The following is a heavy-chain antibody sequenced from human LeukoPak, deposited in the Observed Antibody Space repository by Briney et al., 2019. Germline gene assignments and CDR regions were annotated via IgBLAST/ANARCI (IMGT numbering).Heavy chain of an antibody. J-gene: IGHJ4*02. CDR1: GGSISIYY. CDR3: AAGSESYDSRGYSYYFDY. V-gene: IGHV4-59*01. D-gene: IGHD3-22*01. Sequence: SETLSLTCTASGGSISIYYWTWIRQPPGKGLEWIGYIYYSGSTNYNPSLKSRVTISVDTSKNQFSLKLSSVTAADTAVYYCAAGSESYDSRGYSYYFDYWGQGTLVTVSS. CDR2: IYYSGST.